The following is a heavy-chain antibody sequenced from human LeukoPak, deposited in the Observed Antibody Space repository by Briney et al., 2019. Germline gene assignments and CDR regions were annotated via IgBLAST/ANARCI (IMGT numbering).Heavy chain of an antibody. CDR1: GFTFSSYA. D-gene: IGHD2-8*01. CDR3: ALGTINKDFYFGMDV. CDR2: ISGSGSST. J-gene: IGHJ6*02. Sequence: PGGSLRLSCAASGFTFSSYAMSWVRQVPGEGLEWVSAISGSGSSTYYTDSVKGRFTVSRDNAKRSLYLQIESLRDDDTAVYHCALGTINKDFYFGMDVWGQGTTVTVSS. V-gene: IGHV3-23*01.